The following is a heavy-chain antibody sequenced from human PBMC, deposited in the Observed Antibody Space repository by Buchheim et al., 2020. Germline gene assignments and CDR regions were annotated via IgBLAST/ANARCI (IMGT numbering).Heavy chain of an antibody. V-gene: IGHV4-30-4*01. D-gene: IGHD3-3*01. Sequence: QVQLQESGPGLVKPSETLSLTCTVSGGSISSGDYYWSWIRQPPGKGLEWIGYIYYSGSTYYNPSLKSRVTISVDTSKNQFSLKLSSVTAADTAVYYCARESAGITIFGVGYYGMDVWGQGTT. CDR2: IYYSGST. CDR3: ARESAGITIFGVGYYGMDV. CDR1: GGSISSGDYY. J-gene: IGHJ6*02.